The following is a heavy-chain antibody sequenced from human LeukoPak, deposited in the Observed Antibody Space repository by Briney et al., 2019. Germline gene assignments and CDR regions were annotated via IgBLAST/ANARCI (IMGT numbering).Heavy chain of an antibody. CDR1: GFTFSSYE. CDR2: ISSSGSTI. D-gene: IGHD6-19*01. V-gene: IGHV3-48*03. CDR3: AREEHSSGWYEEIDY. Sequence: GGSLRLSCAASGFTFSSYEMNWVRQAPGKGLEWISYISSSGSTISYADSVKGRFTMSRDNAKKSLYLQMNSLRAEDTAVYYCAREEHSSGWYEEIDYWGQGTLVTVSS. J-gene: IGHJ4*02.